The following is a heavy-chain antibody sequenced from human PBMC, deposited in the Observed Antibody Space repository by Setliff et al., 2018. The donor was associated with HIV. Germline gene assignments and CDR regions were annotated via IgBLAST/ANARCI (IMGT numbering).Heavy chain of an antibody. Sequence: PSETLSLTCTVSGGSISSSSYYWGWIRQPPGKGLEWIGRLYYSGSTYYNPSLKSRVTISVDTSKNQFSLKLSSVTAADTAVYYCARHVVKDLDSSGYYYVTYYFDYWGQGTLVTVSS. V-gene: IGHV4-39*01. J-gene: IGHJ4*02. CDR3: ARHVVKDLDSSGYYYVTYYFDY. CDR1: GGSISSSSYY. D-gene: IGHD3-22*01. CDR2: LYYSGST.